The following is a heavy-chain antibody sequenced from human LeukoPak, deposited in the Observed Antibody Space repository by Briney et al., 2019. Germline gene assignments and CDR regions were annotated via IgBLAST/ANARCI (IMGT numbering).Heavy chain of an antibody. CDR2: IYHSGST. J-gene: IGHJ4*02. D-gene: IGHD1-26*01. V-gene: IGHV4-38-2*02. CDR1: GHSISSGYY. CDR3: ARAPGWVAELRN. Sequence: SETLSLTCTVSGHSISSGYYWGWIRQPPGQGLEWIGSIYHSGSTYYNPSLKSRVTISVDTSKNQVSLKLSSVTAADTAVYYCARAPGWVAELRNWGQGTPVTVSS.